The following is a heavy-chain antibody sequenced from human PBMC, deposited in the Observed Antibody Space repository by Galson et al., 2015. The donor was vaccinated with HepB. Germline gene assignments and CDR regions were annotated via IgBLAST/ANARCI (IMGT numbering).Heavy chain of an antibody. V-gene: IGHV3-74*01. CDR1: GFTFSSYW. Sequence: SLRLSCAASGFTFSSYWMHWVRQAPGKGLVWVSRINSDGSSTSYADSVKGRFTISRDNAKNTLYLQMNSLRAEDTAVYYCARGPTQNYYDSSGYLTHFDYWGQGTLVTVSS. CDR3: ARGPTQNYYDSSGYLTHFDY. J-gene: IGHJ4*02. D-gene: IGHD3-22*01. CDR2: INSDGSST.